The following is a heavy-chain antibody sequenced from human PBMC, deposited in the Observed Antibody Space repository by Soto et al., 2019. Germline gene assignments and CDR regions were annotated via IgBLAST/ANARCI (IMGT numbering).Heavy chain of an antibody. CDR1: GFTFSSYW. CDR2: INSDGSST. Sequence: PGGSLRLSCAASGFTFSSYWMHWVRQAPGKGLVWVSRINSDGSSTSYADSVKGRFTISRDNAKNTLYLQMNSLRAEDTAVYYCASDVVVVPAAGAIPDYWGQGTLVTVSS. V-gene: IGHV3-74*01. J-gene: IGHJ4*02. CDR3: ASDVVVVPAAGAIPDY. D-gene: IGHD2-2*01.